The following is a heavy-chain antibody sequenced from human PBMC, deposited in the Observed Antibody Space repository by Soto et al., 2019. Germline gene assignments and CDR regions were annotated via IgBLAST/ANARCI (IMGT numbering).Heavy chain of an antibody. D-gene: IGHD3-22*01. J-gene: IGHJ4*02. CDR3: ARGMEVATYYYDSSGYVFDY. V-gene: IGHV4-31*03. Sequence: PSETLSLTCTVSGGSISSGGYYWSWIRQHPGKGLEWIGYIYCSGSTYYNPSLKSRVTISVDTSKNQFSLKLSSVTAADTAVYYCARGMEVATYYYDSSGYVFDYWGQGTLVTVSS. CDR2: IYCSGST. CDR1: GGSISSGGYY.